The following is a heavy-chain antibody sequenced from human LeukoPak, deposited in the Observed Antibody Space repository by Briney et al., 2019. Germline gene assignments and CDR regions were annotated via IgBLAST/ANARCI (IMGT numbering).Heavy chain of an antibody. V-gene: IGHV5-51*01. CDR1: GYSFTSYW. Sequence: GESLKISCKGSGYSFTSYWIGWVRQMPGKGLEGMGIIYPGDSDTRYSPSFQGQVTISADKSISTAYLQWSSLKASDTAMYYCASRYCSGGSCYNFDAFDIRGQGTMVTVSS. CDR3: ASRYCSGGSCYNFDAFDI. J-gene: IGHJ3*02. CDR2: IYPGDSDT. D-gene: IGHD2-15*01.